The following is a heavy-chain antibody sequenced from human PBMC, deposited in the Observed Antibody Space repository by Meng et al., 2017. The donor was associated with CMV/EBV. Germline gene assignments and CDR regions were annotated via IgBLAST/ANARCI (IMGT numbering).Heavy chain of an antibody. J-gene: IGHJ4*02. CDR1: GGSISSYY. D-gene: IGHD6-19*01. V-gene: IGHV4-59*01. CDR3: ARAAGSSSGWYGDDY. CDR2: IHYSGSN. Sequence: GSLRLSCTVSGGSISSYYWSWIRQPPGKGLEWIGYIHYSGSNNYNPSPKSRVTISVDTSKNQFALKLSSVTAADTAVYYCARAAGSSSGWYGDDYWGPGTLVTVSS.